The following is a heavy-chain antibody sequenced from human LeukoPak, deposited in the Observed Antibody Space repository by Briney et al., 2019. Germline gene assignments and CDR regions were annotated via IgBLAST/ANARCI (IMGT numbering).Heavy chain of an antibody. CDR1: GGTFSSYA. CDR2: IIPIFGTA. Sequence: GASVKVSCKASGGTFSSYAISWVRQAPGQGLEWMGGIIPIFGTANYAQKFQGRVTITADESTSTAYMELRSLRSDDTAVYYCATLPTVVTPGYWGQGTLVTVSS. CDR3: ATLPTVVTPGY. D-gene: IGHD4-23*01. J-gene: IGHJ4*02. V-gene: IGHV1-69*13.